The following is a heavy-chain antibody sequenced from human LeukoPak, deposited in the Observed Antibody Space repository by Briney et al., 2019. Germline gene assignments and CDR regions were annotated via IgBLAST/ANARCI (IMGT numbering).Heavy chain of an antibody. J-gene: IGHJ4*02. V-gene: IGHV5-10-1*01. Sequence: GESLKISCKGSGYSFTSYWISWVRQMPGKGLEWMGWIDPSDSYTNYSPSLQGHVTISADKSISTVYLQWSSLKASDTAMYYCARHPYSSTWYDYWGQGTLVTVSS. CDR3: ARHPYSSTWYDY. CDR1: GYSFTSYW. CDR2: IDPSDSYT. D-gene: IGHD6-13*01.